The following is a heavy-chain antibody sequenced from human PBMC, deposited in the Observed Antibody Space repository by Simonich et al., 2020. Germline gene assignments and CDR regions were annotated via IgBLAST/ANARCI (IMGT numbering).Heavy chain of an antibody. J-gene: IGHJ4*02. CDR3: ARFRGRYFDWLFDY. D-gene: IGHD3-9*01. CDR1: GFTFSSYW. V-gene: IGHV3-7*01. Sequence: EVQLVESGGGLVQPGGSLRLSCAASGFTFSSYWMSWDRQAPGKGRVGITNIKQDSSEKYYVDCVKCRFTISRDNAKNSLYLQMNSLRAEDTAVYYCARFRGRYFDWLFDYWGQGTLVTVSS. CDR2: IKQDSSEK.